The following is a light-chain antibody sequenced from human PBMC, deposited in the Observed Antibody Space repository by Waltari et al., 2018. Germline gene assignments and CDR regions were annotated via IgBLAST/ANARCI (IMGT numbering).Light chain of an antibody. V-gene: IGLV1-40*01. Sequence: QSALTQPHSVSGAPGQRVTISCTGRGSNIGAGYDVHWYQQLPRAAPKLLIYGSSTRPLGVPDRFFGSTSGTSASLAITGLQAEDEADYYCQSYDTSLSVVFGGGTKLTVL. CDR3: QSYDTSLSVV. CDR2: GSS. CDR1: GSNIGAGYD. J-gene: IGLJ3*02.